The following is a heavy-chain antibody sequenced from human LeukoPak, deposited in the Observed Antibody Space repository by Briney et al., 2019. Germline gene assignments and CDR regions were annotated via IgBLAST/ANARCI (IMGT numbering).Heavy chain of an antibody. CDR3: ARLEEYCSSTSCSWYFDY. J-gene: IGHJ4*02. Sequence: SETLSLTCTVSGGSISSSSYYWGWIRQPPGKGLEWIGSIYYSGSTNYNPSLKSRVTISVDTSKNQFSLKLSSVTAADTAVYYCARLEEYCSSTSCSWYFDYWGQGTLVTVSS. CDR1: GGSISSSSYY. V-gene: IGHV4-39*07. CDR2: IYYSGST. D-gene: IGHD2-2*01.